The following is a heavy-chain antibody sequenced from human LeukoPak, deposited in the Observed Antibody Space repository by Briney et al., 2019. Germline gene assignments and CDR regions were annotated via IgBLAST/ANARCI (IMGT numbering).Heavy chain of an antibody. Sequence: ASVKVSCKASGYTFTTCDINWVRQATGQGLEWMGWMNPNSGNTGYAQSFQGRVTMTRDTSISTAYMGLSNRRSEDTAIYYCTRGSSGRRDYWGQGTLVTVSS. D-gene: IGHD6-19*01. CDR1: GYTFTTCD. CDR3: TRGSSGRRDY. CDR2: MNPNSGNT. J-gene: IGHJ4*02. V-gene: IGHV1-8*01.